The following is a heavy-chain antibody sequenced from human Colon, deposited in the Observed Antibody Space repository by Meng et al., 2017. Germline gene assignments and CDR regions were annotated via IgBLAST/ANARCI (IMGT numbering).Heavy chain of an antibody. CDR1: GGSISSGDYY. CDR2: IYYSGST. Sequence: QVQWKESGQGMVQPSPTLSLTCTVSGGSISSGDYYWSWIRQPPGKGLEWIGYIYYSGSTYSNASLKSRVTISIDRSKNQFSLKLSSVTAADTAVYYCARDRKHYGERGWFDPWGQGTLVTVSS. J-gene: IGHJ5*02. V-gene: IGHV4-30-4*01. CDR3: ARDRKHYGERGWFDP. D-gene: IGHD4-17*01.